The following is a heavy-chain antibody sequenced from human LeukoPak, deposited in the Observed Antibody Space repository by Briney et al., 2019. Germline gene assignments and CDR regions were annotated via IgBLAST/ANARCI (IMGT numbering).Heavy chain of an antibody. CDR2: ISISDSIS. Sequence: GGSLRLSCAASGFTLRNYEMNWVRQAPVKGLEWVSYISISDSISYYADSVKGRFTISRDDAKNSLYLHMNSLRAEDTAVYYCARDSGGSGSGFDHWGQGTLVTVSS. CDR3: ARDSGGSGSGFDH. D-gene: IGHD3-10*01. CDR1: GFTLRNYE. V-gene: IGHV3-48*03. J-gene: IGHJ4*02.